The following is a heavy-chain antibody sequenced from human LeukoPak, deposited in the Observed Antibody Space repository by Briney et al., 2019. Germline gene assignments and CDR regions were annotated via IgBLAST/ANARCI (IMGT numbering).Heavy chain of an antibody. D-gene: IGHD3-22*01. Sequence: GGSLRLSCAASGFTFSSYSMNWVRQAPGKGLEWVSSISSSSSYIYYADSVKGRFTISRDNAKNSLYLQMNSLRAEDTAVYYCAGDSSGYYYVEPFDYWGQGTLVTVSS. CDR2: ISSSSSYI. J-gene: IGHJ4*02. CDR3: AGDSSGYYYVEPFDY. CDR1: GFTFSSYS. V-gene: IGHV3-21*01.